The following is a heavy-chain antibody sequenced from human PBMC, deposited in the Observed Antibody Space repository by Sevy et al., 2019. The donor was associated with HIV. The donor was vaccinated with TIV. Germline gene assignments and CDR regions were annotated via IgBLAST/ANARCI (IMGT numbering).Heavy chain of an antibody. Sequence: GGSLRLSCAASGFTFSSYAMSWVRQAPGKGLEWVSAFSGSGGSTYYADSVKARFTISRDNSKNTLYLQMNSLRAEDTAVYYCAKDQYSSKTPPDYWGQGTLVTVS. D-gene: IGHD6-13*01. J-gene: IGHJ4*02. CDR1: GFTFSSYA. V-gene: IGHV3-23*01. CDR3: AKDQYSSKTPPDY. CDR2: FSGSGGST.